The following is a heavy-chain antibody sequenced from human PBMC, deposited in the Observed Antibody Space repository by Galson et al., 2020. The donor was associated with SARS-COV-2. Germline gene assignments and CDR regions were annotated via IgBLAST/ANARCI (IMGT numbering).Heavy chain of an antibody. Sequence: ASVKVSCKASGYTFTGYYMHWVRQAPGQGLEWMGWIIPNSGGTNYAQKFQGRVTMTRDTSISTAYMELSRLRSDDTAVYYCARSLWCGELSGYWGQGTLVTVSS. CDR2: IIPNSGGT. CDR3: ARSLWCGELSGY. D-gene: IGHD3-10*01. J-gene: IGHJ4*02. CDR1: GYTFTGYY. V-gene: IGHV1-2*02.